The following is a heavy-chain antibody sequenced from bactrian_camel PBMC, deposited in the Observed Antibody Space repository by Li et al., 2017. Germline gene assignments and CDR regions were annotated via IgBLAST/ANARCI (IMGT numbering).Heavy chain of an antibody. J-gene: IGHJ6*01. CDR1: GATHSYLC. V-gene: IGHV3S55*01. Sequence: HVQLVESGGDSVQEGGSLKLSCTVSGATHSYLCMAWFHRGPEKGREGVAAIDSEGTTNYAESVKGRFIIAKDDANQALYLEMNNLKPEGTAMYYCAADEYSDGTFLSRDWHRAIEYNAWGQGTQVTVS. D-gene: IGHD7*01. CDR3: AADEYSDGTFLSRDWHRAIEYNA. CDR2: IDSEGTT.